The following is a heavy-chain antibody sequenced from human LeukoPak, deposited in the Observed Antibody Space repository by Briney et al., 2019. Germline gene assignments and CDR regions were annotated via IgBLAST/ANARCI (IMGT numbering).Heavy chain of an antibody. Sequence: GGSLRLSCAASGFTFSSYGMHWVRQAPGKRLEWVAVISYDGSNKYYADSVKGRFTISRDNSKNTLYLQMNSLRAEDTAVYYCAKDWSRYSYGSFDYWGQGTLVTVSS. D-gene: IGHD5-18*01. J-gene: IGHJ4*02. CDR3: AKDWSRYSYGSFDY. CDR2: ISYDGSNK. CDR1: GFTFSSYG. V-gene: IGHV3-30*18.